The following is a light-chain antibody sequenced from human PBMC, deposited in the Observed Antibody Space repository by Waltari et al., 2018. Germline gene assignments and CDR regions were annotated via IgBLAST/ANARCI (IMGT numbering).Light chain of an antibody. Sequence: DIQMTQSPSSLSASVGDRVTITCRTRQSISSFLNWYQQKPGKAPKLLIYAASSLQSGVTSRLSGRGYGTDFTLTISSLQPEDFATYYCQQSYSTPWTFGQGTKVEIK. J-gene: IGKJ1*01. CDR1: QSISSF. CDR3: QQSYSTPWT. V-gene: IGKV1-39*01. CDR2: AAS.